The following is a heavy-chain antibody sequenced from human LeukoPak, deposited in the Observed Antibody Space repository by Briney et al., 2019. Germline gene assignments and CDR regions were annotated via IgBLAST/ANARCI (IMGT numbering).Heavy chain of an antibody. V-gene: IGHV1-69*05. CDR3: ARGLLEWLYFDY. Sequence: SVKVSCKASGGTFSSYAISWVRQAPGQGLEWMGGIIPIFGTANYAQKFQGRVTITTDESTSTAYMELSSLRSEDTAVYYCARGLLEWLYFDYWGQGALVTVSS. D-gene: IGHD3-3*01. CDR2: IIPIFGTA. J-gene: IGHJ4*02. CDR1: GGTFSSYA.